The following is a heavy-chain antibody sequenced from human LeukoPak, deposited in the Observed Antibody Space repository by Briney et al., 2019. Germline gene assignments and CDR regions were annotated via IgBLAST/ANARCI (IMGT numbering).Heavy chain of an antibody. Sequence: PGGSLTLSCAASGFTFSSYSMNCVRQAPGKGREWVSSISSISGTINYSDSVKGRFTISTDNAKNSLSLQMNSLRAEDTAVYYCARDKDYAFDYWGQGTLVTVSS. CDR3: ARDKDYAFDY. CDR2: ISSISGTI. CDR1: GFTFSSYS. V-gene: IGHV3-48*01. J-gene: IGHJ4*02. D-gene: IGHD4/OR15-4a*01.